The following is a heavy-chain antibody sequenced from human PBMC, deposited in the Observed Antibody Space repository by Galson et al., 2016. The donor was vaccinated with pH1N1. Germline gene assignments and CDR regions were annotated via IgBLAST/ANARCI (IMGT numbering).Heavy chain of an antibody. CDR1: GFTFTSYA. CDR2: ILYDGTNE. J-gene: IGHJ4*02. V-gene: IGHV3-30*04. Sequence: SLRLSCAAPGFTFTSYAMHWVRQAPGKGLEWVAVILYDGTNEYYADSVKGRFTISRDKTQSTVYLQMNSLRTGDTAVYYCARDSEYSGHEGFHWAQGTLVIVSS. D-gene: IGHD5-12*01. CDR3: ARDSEYSGHEGFH.